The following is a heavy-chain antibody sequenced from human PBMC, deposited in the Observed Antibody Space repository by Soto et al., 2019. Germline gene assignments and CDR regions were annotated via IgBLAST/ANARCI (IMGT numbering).Heavy chain of an antibody. Sequence: QVQLQESGPGLVKPSQTLSLTCTVSGASISGGDYYWTWIRQPPGKGLEWIGSIYYPGNTYSNPSPDSPLPISLDPSNNQSALRLTSLTAPDTAIYYSARAPSDRSTYYLHYWGQRTLVTVSS. CDR2: IYYPGNT. CDR3: ARAPSDRSTYYLHY. J-gene: IGHJ4*02. V-gene: IGHV4-30-4*01. CDR1: GASISGGDYY. D-gene: IGHD2-2*01.